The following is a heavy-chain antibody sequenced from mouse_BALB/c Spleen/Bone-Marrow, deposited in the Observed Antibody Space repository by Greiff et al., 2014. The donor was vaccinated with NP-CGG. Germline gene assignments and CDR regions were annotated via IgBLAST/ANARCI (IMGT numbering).Heavy chain of an antibody. D-gene: IGHD2-10*02. Sequence: VQLKDSGGGLVKPGGSLKLSCAASGFTFSDYYMYWVRQTPEKRLEWVATISDGGTYTFYPDSVKGRFTISRDNAKNNLYLQMSSLQSEDTAMYYCTRSGKRYGAMDYWGQGTSVTVSS. CDR1: GFTFSDYY. V-gene: IGHV5-4*02. J-gene: IGHJ4*01. CDR2: ISDGGTYT. CDR3: TRSGKRYGAMDY.